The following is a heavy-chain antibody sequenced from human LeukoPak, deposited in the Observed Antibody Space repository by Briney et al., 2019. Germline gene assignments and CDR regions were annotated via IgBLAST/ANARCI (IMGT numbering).Heavy chain of an antibody. D-gene: IGHD6-13*01. J-gene: IGHJ6*02. CDR1: GFRFDDYA. CDR2: ITWNSRDI. V-gene: IGHV3-9*01. Sequence: PGGSLRLSCAASGFRFDDYAMHWVRQAPGKGLEWVSGITWNSRDIGYADSVKGRFTISRDNAKKSLFLQMNSLRPEDTALYYCTKRSGGRSMAASTDYYYDMDVWGQGTTVTVSS. CDR3: TKRSGGRSMAASTDYYYDMDV.